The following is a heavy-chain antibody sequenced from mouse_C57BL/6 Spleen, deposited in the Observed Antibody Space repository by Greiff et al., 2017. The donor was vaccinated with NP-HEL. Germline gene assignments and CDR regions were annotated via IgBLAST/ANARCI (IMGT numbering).Heavy chain of an antibody. J-gene: IGHJ1*03. V-gene: IGHV6-6*01. CDR3: RGTTVVAGGYFDV. D-gene: IGHD1-1*01. Sequence: EVKVEESGGGLVQPGGSMKLSCAASGFTFRDAWMAWVRQSPEKGLEWVAEFRNKANNHATYYAESVKGRFTISRDDSKSSVYLHMNSLRAEDTGIYYCRGTTVVAGGYFDVWGTGTTVTVSS. CDR1: GFTFRDAW. CDR2: FRNKANNHAT.